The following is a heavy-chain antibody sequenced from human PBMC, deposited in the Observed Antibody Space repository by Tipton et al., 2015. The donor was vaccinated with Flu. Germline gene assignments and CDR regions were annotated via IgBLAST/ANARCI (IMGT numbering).Heavy chain of an antibody. Sequence: SLRLSCAASGFTFSSYDMHWVRQAPGKGLEWVTVIWSDGSNKYYEDSVKGRFTISRDNSKNTPYLQMSSLRAEDTAVYYCARSVVGAYYFDYWGQGTLVTVSS. J-gene: IGHJ4*02. V-gene: IGHV3-33*01. D-gene: IGHD2-15*01. CDR3: ARSVVGAYYFDY. CDR2: IWSDGSNK. CDR1: GFTFSSYD.